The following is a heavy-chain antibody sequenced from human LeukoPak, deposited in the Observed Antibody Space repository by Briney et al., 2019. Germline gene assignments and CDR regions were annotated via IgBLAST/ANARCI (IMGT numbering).Heavy chain of an antibody. J-gene: IGHJ4*02. CDR3: ARVGSSGWYVHPTLDY. Sequence: GAXVKVSCKASGYTFTGYYMHWVRQAPGQGLEWMGRINPNSGGTNYAQKFQGRVTVTRDTSISTAYMELSRLRSDDTAVYYCARVGSSGWYVHPTLDYWGQGTLLTVSS. CDR1: GYTFTGYY. CDR2: INPNSGGT. V-gene: IGHV1-2*06. D-gene: IGHD6-19*01.